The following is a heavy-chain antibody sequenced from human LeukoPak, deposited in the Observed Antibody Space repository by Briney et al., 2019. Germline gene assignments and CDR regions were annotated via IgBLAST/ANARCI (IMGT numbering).Heavy chain of an antibody. J-gene: IGHJ6*02. D-gene: IGHD3-3*01. CDR2: ISYDGSNK. Sequence: GRSLRLFCAASGFTFSSYAMHWVRQAPGKGLEWVAVISYDGSNKYYADSVKGRFTISRDNSKNTLYLQMNSLRAEDTAVYYCAAIFGVVIRYYYGMDVWGQGTTVTVSS. V-gene: IGHV3-30*04. CDR1: GFTFSSYA. CDR3: AAIFGVVIRYYYGMDV.